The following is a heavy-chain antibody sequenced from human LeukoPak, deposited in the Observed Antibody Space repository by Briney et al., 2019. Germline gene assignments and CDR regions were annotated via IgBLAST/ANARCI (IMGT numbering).Heavy chain of an antibody. J-gene: IGHJ4*02. Sequence: GGSLRLSCAPSAFTFSSFWMTWVRQAPGKGLEWVAVISYDGSNKYYADSVKGRFTISRDNSKNTLYLQMNSLRAEDTAVYYCARDANDYASPPDYWGQGTLVTVSS. CDR1: AFTFSSFW. CDR3: ARDANDYASPPDY. V-gene: IGHV3-30-3*01. D-gene: IGHD3-16*01. CDR2: ISYDGSNK.